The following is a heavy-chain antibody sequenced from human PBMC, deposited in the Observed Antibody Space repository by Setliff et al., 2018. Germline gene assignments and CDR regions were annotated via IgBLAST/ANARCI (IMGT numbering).Heavy chain of an antibody. Sequence: SETLSLTCAVYGDSFSDYYWGWVRQPPEERLEWIGEIDHSGRTKYNPSLKGRVTISVDTSKNQFSLRLSSVTAADTAVYYCARQGGRLFDYWGQGTLVTVSS. CDR2: IDHSGRT. CDR3: ARQGGRLFDY. V-gene: IGHV4-34*01. J-gene: IGHJ4*02. CDR1: GDSFSDYY.